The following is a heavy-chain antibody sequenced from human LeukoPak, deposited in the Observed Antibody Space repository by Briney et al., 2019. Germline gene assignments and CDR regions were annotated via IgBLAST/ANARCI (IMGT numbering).Heavy chain of an antibody. J-gene: IGHJ4*02. Sequence: PGGSLRLSCAASGFTFHSWTQHWVRQAPGKGLEWVSLMTSDGGTTLYADSVQGRFTISRDTSKNSLYLHMDSLRTEDTALYYCATERSRNFRYWGQGTLVTVSS. CDR3: ATERSRNFRY. D-gene: IGHD1-14*01. V-gene: IGHV3-43*01. CDR2: MTSDGGTT. CDR1: GFTFHSWT.